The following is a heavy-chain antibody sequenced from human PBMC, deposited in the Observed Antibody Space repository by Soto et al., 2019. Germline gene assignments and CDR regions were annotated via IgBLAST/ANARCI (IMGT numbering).Heavy chain of an antibody. Sequence: GGSLRLSCAASGFTFRNYTIHWVRQAPGKGLEWVTLISYDEIDKYYADAVKGRFTISRDNSKNTLFLQMDSLRAEDTAVYYCAGRSGSSDYWGQGTLVTVSS. CDR2: ISYDEIDK. CDR3: AGRSGSSDY. D-gene: IGHD3-10*01. J-gene: IGHJ4*02. CDR1: GFTFRNYT. V-gene: IGHV3-30*04.